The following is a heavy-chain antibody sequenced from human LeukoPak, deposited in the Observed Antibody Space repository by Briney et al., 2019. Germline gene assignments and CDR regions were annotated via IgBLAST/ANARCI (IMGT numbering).Heavy chain of an antibody. V-gene: IGHV4-59*01. CDR1: GDSISNYY. CDR3: PKLPPVGPGLDDY. J-gene: IGHJ4*02. D-gene: IGHD3/OR15-3a*01. CDR2: IYYSGST. Sequence: SETLSLTCTVSGDSISNYYWSWVRQPPGKGLEWIGYIYYSGSTNYNPSLKSRASISADTSKNQFSLKLSSVTAADTAVDYCPKLPPVGPGLDDYWGQGTLVTVSS.